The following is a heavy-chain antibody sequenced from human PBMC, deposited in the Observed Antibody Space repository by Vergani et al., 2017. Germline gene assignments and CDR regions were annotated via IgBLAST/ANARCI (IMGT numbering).Heavy chain of an antibody. Sequence: QVQLQESGPGLVKPSQTLSLPCTVSGGSISSGGYYWSWIRQHPGKGLEWIGYIYYSWSTYYNPSLKSRVTLSVDTSKNQFSLKLSAVTAADTAVYYCARDQGDGYNAYWYFDLWGRGTLVTVSS. J-gene: IGHJ2*01. CDR3: ARDQGDGYNAYWYFDL. CDR2: IYYSWST. D-gene: IGHD5-24*01. CDR1: GGSISSGGYY. V-gene: IGHV4-31*03.